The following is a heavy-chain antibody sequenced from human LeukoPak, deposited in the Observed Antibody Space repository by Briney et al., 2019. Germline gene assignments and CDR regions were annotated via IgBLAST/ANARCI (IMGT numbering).Heavy chain of an antibody. D-gene: IGHD5-12*01. J-gene: IGHJ4*02. V-gene: IGHV1-2*02. CDR3: ARDVGLGGYDLGANFDY. Sequence: SVKLSCNASGYTFTGYYMHWVRQAPGQGLEWMGWINPNSGGTNYAQKFQGRVTMTRDTSISTAYMELSRLRSDDTAVYYCARDVGLGGYDLGANFDYWGQGTLVTVSS. CDR2: INPNSGGT. CDR1: GYTFTGYY.